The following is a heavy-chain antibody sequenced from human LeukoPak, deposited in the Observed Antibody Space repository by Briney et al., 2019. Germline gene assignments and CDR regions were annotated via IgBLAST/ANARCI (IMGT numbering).Heavy chain of an antibody. V-gene: IGHV3-30*03. D-gene: IGHD2-2*01. Sequence: GGSLRLSCAASGFTFSSYGMHWVRQAPGKGLEWVAVISYDGSNKYYADSVKGRFTISRDNSKNTLYLQMNSLRAEDTAVYYCARFSSTSCCNWFDPWGQGTLVTVSS. CDR2: ISYDGSNK. CDR1: GFTFSSYG. CDR3: ARFSSTSCCNWFDP. J-gene: IGHJ5*02.